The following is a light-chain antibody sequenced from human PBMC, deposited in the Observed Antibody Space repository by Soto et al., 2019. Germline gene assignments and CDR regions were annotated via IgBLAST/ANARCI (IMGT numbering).Light chain of an antibody. CDR2: AAS. CDR1: QGISSY. V-gene: IGKV1-8*01. Sequence: IQMTQSPSSLSASVGDRVSITCRASQGISSYLAWYQQKPGKAPKLLIYAASTLQSGVPSRFSGSGSGTDFTLTISCLQSEDFATYYCQQYYSYPRAFGQGTKVDI. J-gene: IGKJ1*01. CDR3: QQYYSYPRA.